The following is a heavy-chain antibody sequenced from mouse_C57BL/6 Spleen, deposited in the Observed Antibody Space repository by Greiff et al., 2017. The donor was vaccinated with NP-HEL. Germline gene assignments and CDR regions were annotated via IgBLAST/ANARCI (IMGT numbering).Heavy chain of an antibody. CDR1: GYAFTNYL. V-gene: IGHV1-54*01. Sequence: VQLQQSGAELVRPGTSVKVSCKASGYAFTNYLIEWVKQRPGQGLEWIGVINPGSGGTNYNEKFKGKATLTADKSSSTAYMQLSSLTSEDSAVYFCARKNYYGSSGYFDYWGQGTTLTVSS. D-gene: IGHD1-1*01. CDR2: INPGSGGT. CDR3: ARKNYYGSSGYFDY. J-gene: IGHJ2*01.